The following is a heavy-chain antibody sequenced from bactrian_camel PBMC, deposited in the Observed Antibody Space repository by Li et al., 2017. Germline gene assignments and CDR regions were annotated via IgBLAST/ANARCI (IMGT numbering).Heavy chain of an antibody. CDR3: AADEMGCIENVY. Sequence: HVQLVESGGGSVQAGGSLKITCAAAVSFNCMGWFRQATGKEREGVAVIFPRGSSTYYTDPVKGRFTISHDNAKNTMYLQMNNLKPEDTAMYYCAADEMGCIENVYRGQGTQVTVS. D-gene: IGHD1*01. J-gene: IGHJ4*01. V-gene: IGHV3S54*01. CDR1: VSFNC. CDR2: IFPRGSST.